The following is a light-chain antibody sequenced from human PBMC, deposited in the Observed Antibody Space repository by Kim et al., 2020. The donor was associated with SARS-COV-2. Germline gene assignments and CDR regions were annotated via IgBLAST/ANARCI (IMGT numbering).Light chain of an antibody. CDR1: QSIGKF. V-gene: IGKV1-39*01. CDR3: QQSYNNPPT. CDR2: GVS. J-gene: IGKJ1*01. Sequence: DIQMTQSPSSLSASVGDRVTITCRPSQSIGKFLNWYQQKPGGAPKLLIYGVSSLRSGVPSRFSGSGSATDFSLTISSLQPEDFATYYCQQSYNNPPTFGQGTKVDIK.